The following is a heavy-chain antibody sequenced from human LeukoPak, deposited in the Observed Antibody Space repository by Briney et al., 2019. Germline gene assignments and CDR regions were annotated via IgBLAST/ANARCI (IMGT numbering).Heavy chain of an antibody. CDR1: GFTFSNYA. CDR2: ISYDGNKK. Sequence: GGSLRLSCEASGFTFSNYAMNWVRQAPGKGLEWVAVISYDGNKKYYTDSVEGRFTISRDNSKNTLYLQMNSLRAEDTAVYYCARWKSLKGTFDYWGQGTLVTVSS. J-gene: IGHJ4*02. V-gene: IGHV3-30*04. CDR3: ARWKSLKGTFDY. D-gene: IGHD1-7*01.